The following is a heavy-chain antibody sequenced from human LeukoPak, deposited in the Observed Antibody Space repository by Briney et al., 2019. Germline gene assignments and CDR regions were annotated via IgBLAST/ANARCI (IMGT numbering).Heavy chain of an antibody. J-gene: IGHJ4*02. Sequence: GGSLRLSCAASGFTVSSNYMSWVRQAPGKGLEWVSLIYSGGTTYYADSVKGRFTISRDNSKNTLYLQMNSLRAEDTAVYYCARDPGRCTSSSCYPDYWGQGTLVTVSS. D-gene: IGHD2-2*01. CDR2: IYSGGTT. CDR1: GFTVSSNY. CDR3: ARDPGRCTSSSCYPDY. V-gene: IGHV3-53*01.